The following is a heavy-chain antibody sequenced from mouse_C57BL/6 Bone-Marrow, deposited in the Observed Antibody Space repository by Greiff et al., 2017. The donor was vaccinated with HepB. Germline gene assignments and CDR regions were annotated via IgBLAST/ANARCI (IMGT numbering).Heavy chain of an antibody. J-gene: IGHJ1*03. CDR1: GFNIKDDY. CDR3: TTGCITTSYWYFDV. Sequence: VQLKESGAELVRPGASVKLSCTASGFNIKDDYMHWVKQRPEQGLEWIGWIDPENGDTEYASKFQGKATITADTSSNTAYLQLSSLTSEDTAVYYCTTGCITTSYWYFDVWGTGTTVTVSS. D-gene: IGHD1-1*01. V-gene: IGHV14-4*01. CDR2: IDPENGDT.